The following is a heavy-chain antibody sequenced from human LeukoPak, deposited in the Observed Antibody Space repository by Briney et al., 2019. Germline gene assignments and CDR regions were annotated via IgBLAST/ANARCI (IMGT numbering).Heavy chain of an antibody. CDR3: ARRRGSDISRLYYYYMDV. CDR2: IYSSGST. Sequence: KSSETLSLTCTVSGGSMTYYYWSWIRQPPRKGLEWFGFIYSSGSTTYNPSLASRVTISVDTSKKQFSLKLSSVTAADTAVYYCARRRGSDISRLYYYYMDVWGKGTTVTVSS. J-gene: IGHJ6*03. CDR1: GGSMTYYY. V-gene: IGHV4-59*08. D-gene: IGHD3-9*01.